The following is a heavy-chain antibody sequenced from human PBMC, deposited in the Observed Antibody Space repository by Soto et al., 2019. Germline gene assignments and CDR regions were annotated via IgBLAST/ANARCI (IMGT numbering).Heavy chain of an antibody. D-gene: IGHD3-22*01. CDR2: IYHSGST. Sequence: TLSLTRTGSGGSIRSYSRGWVRQPPGEGLEWIGYIYHSGSTYYNPSLKSRVTISVDTSKNQFSLKLSSVTAADTAVYYCARDKRDMIVVVPYGMDVWGQGTTVTVSS. CDR1: GGSIRSYS. CDR3: ARDKRDMIVVVPYGMDV. V-gene: IGHV4-59*06. J-gene: IGHJ6*02.